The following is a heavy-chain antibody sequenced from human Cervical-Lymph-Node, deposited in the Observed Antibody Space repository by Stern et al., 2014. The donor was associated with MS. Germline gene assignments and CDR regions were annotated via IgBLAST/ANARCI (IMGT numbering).Heavy chain of an antibody. V-gene: IGHV3-23*04. CDR1: GFTFNKYA. CDR2: ISGSGGSI. D-gene: IGHD3-22*01. J-gene: IGHJ6*02. CDR3: AKQYFDSSGYSYYYGMDV. Sequence: EVHLVESGGDLVQPGGSLRLSCAASGFTFNKYAMNWVRQAPGKGLEWVSTISGSGGSIYYADSVKGRFTISRDTSENTLYLQMHSLRAEDTAIYYCAKQYFDSSGYSYYYGMDVWGQGTTVTVSS.